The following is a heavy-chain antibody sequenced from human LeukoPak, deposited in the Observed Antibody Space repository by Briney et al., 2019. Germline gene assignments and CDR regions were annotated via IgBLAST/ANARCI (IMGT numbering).Heavy chain of an antibody. CDR2: FDPEDGET. Sequence: ASVKVSCKASGYTFTDYYMHWVRQAPGKGLEWMGGFDPEDGETIYAQKFQGRVTMTEDTSTDTAYMELSSLRSEDTAVYYCVTDDSSGYYPKFDYWGHGTLVTVSS. CDR3: VTDDSSGYYPKFDY. V-gene: IGHV1-24*01. J-gene: IGHJ4*01. D-gene: IGHD3-22*01. CDR1: GYTFTDYY.